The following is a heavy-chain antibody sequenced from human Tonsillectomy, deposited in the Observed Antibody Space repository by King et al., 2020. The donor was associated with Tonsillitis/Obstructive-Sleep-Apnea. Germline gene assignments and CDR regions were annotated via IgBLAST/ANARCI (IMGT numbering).Heavy chain of an antibody. CDR1: GDSVSSNSAA. CDR3: ARDYDYYDSSGYYHTWFDP. Sequence: VQLKQSGPGLVKPSQTLSLTCALSGDSVSSNSAAWNWIRQSPSRGLEWLGRTYYRSKWYNDYAVSVKSRITINPDTSKNQFSLQLNSVTPEDTAVYYCARDYDYYDSSGYYHTWFDPWGQGTLVTVSS. V-gene: IGHV6-1*01. D-gene: IGHD3-22*01. CDR2: TYYRSKWYN. J-gene: IGHJ5*02.